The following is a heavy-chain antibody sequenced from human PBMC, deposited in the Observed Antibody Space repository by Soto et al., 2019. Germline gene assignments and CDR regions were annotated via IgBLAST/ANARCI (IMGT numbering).Heavy chain of an antibody. D-gene: IGHD6-19*01. CDR3: ARLNLAVAGVYYYGMDV. J-gene: IGHJ6*02. Sequence: GESLKISCKGSGYSFTSYWISWVRQMPGKGLEWMGRIDPSDSYTNYSPSFQGHVTISADKSISTAYLQWSSLKASDTAMYYCARLNLAVAGVYYYGMDVWGQGTTVTVSS. CDR2: IDPSDSYT. CDR1: GYSFTSYW. V-gene: IGHV5-10-1*01.